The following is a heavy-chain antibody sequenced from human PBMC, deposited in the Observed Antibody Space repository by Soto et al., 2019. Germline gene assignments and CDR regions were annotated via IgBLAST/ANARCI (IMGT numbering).Heavy chain of an antibody. D-gene: IGHD2-21*02. Sequence: SVKVSCKASGGTFSSYAISWVRQAPGQGLEWMGGIIPIFGTANYAQKLQGRVTITADESTSTAYMELSSLRSEDTAVYYCAIAYCGGDCYSRHYYYYYGMDVWGQGTTVTVSS. J-gene: IGHJ6*02. CDR2: IIPIFGTA. CDR3: AIAYCGGDCYSRHYYYYYGMDV. CDR1: GGTFSSYA. V-gene: IGHV1-69*13.